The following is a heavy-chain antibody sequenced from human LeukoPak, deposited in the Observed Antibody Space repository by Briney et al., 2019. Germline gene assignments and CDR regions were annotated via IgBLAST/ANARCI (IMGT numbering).Heavy chain of an antibody. D-gene: IGHD3/OR15-3a*01. CDR1: KFTFSNYA. J-gene: IGHJ4*02. V-gene: IGHV3-23*01. CDR2: ISGSGGST. Sequence: GGSLRLSCTAFKFTFSNYAMSWVRQAPGKGLEWVSVISGSGGSTYYADSVKGRFTISRGNSKDTLFLQMNSLRTEDTAVYYCAKRSNFWTGYLDYWGQGALVTVSS. CDR3: AKRSNFWTGYLDY.